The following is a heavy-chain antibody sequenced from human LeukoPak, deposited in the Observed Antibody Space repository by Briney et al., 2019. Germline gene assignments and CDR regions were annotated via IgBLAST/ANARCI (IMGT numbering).Heavy chain of an antibody. CDR3: ARGRGRQGNYDSSGYCDY. CDR2: IYYSGST. CDR1: GGSISSSSYY. Sequence: SETLSLTCTVSGGSISSSSYYWGWIRQPPGKGLEWIGSIYYSGSTYYNPSLKSRVTISVDTSKNQFSLKLSSVTTADTAVYYCARGRGRQGNYDSSGYCDYWGQGTLVTVSS. V-gene: IGHV4-39*07. D-gene: IGHD3-22*01. J-gene: IGHJ4*02.